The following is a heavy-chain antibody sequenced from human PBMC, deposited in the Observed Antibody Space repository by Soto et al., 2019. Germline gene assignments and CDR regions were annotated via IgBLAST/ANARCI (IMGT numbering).Heavy chain of an antibody. J-gene: IGHJ4*02. CDR1: GFTFSSYG. CDR2: ISYDGSNK. CDR3: AKVGGIAAAGTASEFDY. V-gene: IGHV3-30*18. Sequence: GGSLRLSCAASGFTFSSYGMHWVRQAPGKGLEWVAVISYDGSNKYYADSVKGRFTISRDNSKNTLYLQMNSLRAEDTAVYYCAKVGGIAAAGTASEFDYWGQGTLVTVSS. D-gene: IGHD6-13*01.